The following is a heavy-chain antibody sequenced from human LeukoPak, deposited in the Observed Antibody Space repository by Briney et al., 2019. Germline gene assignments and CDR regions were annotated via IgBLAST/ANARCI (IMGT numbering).Heavy chain of an antibody. CDR1: GFTFSSYG. J-gene: IGHJ4*02. CDR2: IWYDGSNK. Sequence: PGGSLRLSCAASGFTFSSYGMHWVRQAPGKGLEWVAVIWYDGSNKYYADSVKGRFTISRDISKNTLYLQMNNLRAEDTAVYYCARDGDCSGGSCYPSEAYWGQGTLVTVSS. D-gene: IGHD2-15*01. CDR3: ARDGDCSGGSCYPSEAY. V-gene: IGHV3-33*01.